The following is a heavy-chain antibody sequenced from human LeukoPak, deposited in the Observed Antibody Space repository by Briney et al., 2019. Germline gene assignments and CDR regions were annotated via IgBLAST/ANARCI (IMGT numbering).Heavy chain of an antibody. J-gene: IGHJ4*02. CDR2: ISGSGGST. V-gene: IGHV3-23*01. CDR3: AKPMVRGVIDPFDY. CDR1: GFTVSSNY. Sequence: PGGSLRLSCAASGFTVSSNYMSWVRQAPGKGLEWVSAISGSGGSTYYADSVKGRFTISRDNSKNTLYLQMNSLRAEDTAVYYCAKPMVRGVIDPFDYWGQGTLVTVSS. D-gene: IGHD3-10*01.